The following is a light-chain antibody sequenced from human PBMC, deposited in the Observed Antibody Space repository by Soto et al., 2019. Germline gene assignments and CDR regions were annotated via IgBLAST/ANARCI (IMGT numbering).Light chain of an antibody. CDR2: KAS. J-gene: IGKJ1*01. V-gene: IGKV1-5*03. CDR1: QTISSW. CDR3: HQTAANPWT. Sequence: DIQMTQSPSTLSGSVGDRVTITCRASQTISSWLAWYQQKPGKAPKLLIYKASTLKSGVPSRFSGSGSGTDGALTISSLQPEDFETYYCHQTAANPWTFAQGTKVDI.